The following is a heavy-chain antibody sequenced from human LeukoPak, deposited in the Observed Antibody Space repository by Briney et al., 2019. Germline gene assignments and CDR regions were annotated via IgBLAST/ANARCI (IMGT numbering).Heavy chain of an antibody. CDR1: GFTFSSYW. CDR2: IKQDGSEK. V-gene: IGHV3-7*01. CDR3: AREGPQAIQIWPGSDY. J-gene: IGHJ4*02. Sequence: PGGSLRLSCAASGFTFSSYWMSWVRQAPGKGLEWVANIKQDGSEKYYVDSVKGRFTISRDNAKNSLYLQMNSLRAEDTAVYYCAREGPQAIQIWPGSDYWGQGTLVTVSS. D-gene: IGHD5-18*01.